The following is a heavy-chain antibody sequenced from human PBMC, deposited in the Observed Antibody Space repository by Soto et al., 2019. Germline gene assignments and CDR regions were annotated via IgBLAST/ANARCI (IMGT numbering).Heavy chain of an antibody. Sequence: GGSLRLSCAASGFTFSSYGMHWVRQAPGKGLEWVAVIWYDGSNKYYADSVKGRFTISRDNSKNTLYLQMNSLRAEDTAVYYCARDWDTARAFDYWGQGTLVTVSS. CDR1: GFTFSSYG. V-gene: IGHV3-33*01. J-gene: IGHJ4*02. D-gene: IGHD5-18*01. CDR2: IWYDGSNK. CDR3: ARDWDTARAFDY.